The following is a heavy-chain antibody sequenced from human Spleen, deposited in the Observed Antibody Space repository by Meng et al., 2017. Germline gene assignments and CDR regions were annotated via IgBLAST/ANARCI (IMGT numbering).Heavy chain of an antibody. CDR3: ARDHDGYSSSWYYYYGMDV. V-gene: IGHV4-39*07. Sequence: WVRQAPGKGLEWIGSIYYSGSTYYNPSLKSRVTISVDTSKNQFSLKLSSVTAADTAVYYCARDHDGYSSSWYYYYGMDVWGQGTTVTVSS. CDR2: IYYSGST. J-gene: IGHJ6*02. D-gene: IGHD6-13*01.